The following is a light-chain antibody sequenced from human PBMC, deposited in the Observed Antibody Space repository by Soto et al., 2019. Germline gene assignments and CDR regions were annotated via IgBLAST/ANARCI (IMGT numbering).Light chain of an antibody. CDR3: QQYGNSPYT. CDR2: DAS. J-gene: IGKJ2*01. Sequence: EIVLTQSPATLSLSPGERATLSCGASQSVSSSYLAWYQQKPGLVPRLLIYDASSRATGIPDRFSGSGSGTDFTLTISRLEPADFAVYYCQQYGNSPYTFGQGNKLEIK. V-gene: IGKV3D-20*01. CDR1: QSVSSSY.